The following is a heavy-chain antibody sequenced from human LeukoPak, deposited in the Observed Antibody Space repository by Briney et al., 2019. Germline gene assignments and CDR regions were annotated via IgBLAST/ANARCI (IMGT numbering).Heavy chain of an antibody. CDR1: GGSFSGYY. J-gene: IGHJ4*02. D-gene: IGHD3-10*01. CDR2: LNHSGST. CDR3: ARVGVTMVRGVIITGFDY. Sequence: SETLSLTCAVYGGSFSGYYWSWIRQPPGKGLEWIGELNHSGSTNYNPSLKSRVTISVDTSKNQFSLKLSSVTAADTAVYYCARVGVTMVRGVIITGFDYWGQGTLVTVSS. V-gene: IGHV4-34*01.